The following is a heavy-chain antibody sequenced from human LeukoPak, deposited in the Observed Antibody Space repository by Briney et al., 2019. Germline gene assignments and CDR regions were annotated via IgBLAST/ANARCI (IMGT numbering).Heavy chain of an antibody. V-gene: IGHV3-23*01. D-gene: IGHD3-22*01. CDR2: ISGSGGST. J-gene: IGHJ4*02. Sequence: GGSLRLSCAASGFTFSSYAMSWVRQAPGKGLEWVSEISGSGGSTYYADSVKGRFTISRDNSKNTLYLQMHSLRAEDTAVYYCAKDHRASWGIVVVITPFDYWGQGTLVTVSS. CDR3: AKDHRASWGIVVVITPFDY. CDR1: GFTFSSYA.